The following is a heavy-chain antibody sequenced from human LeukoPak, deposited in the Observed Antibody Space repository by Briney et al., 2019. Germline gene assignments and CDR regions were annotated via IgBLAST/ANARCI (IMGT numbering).Heavy chain of an antibody. V-gene: IGHV3-11*04. J-gene: IGHJ4*02. CDR3: ASTDYYDSSRDY. Sequence: PGGSLRLSCAASGFTFSDYFMTWIRQAPGEGLEWVSYISTSGSTIYYADSVKDRFTISRDNAKKSLYLQMNSLRAEDTAVYYCASTDYYDSSRDYWGQGTLVTVSS. CDR2: ISTSGSTI. D-gene: IGHD3-22*01. CDR1: GFTFSDYF.